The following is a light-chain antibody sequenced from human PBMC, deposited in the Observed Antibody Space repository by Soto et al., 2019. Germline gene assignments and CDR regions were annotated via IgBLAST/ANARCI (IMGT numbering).Light chain of an antibody. CDR1: QSVSSN. J-gene: IGKJ1*01. Sequence: EIVMTQSPATLSVSPGERATLSCRASQSVSSNLAWYQQTPGQAPRLLNYGASTRATGIRARFSGSGSGTEFTHTISSLQSEDFAVYYCQQYNNWPPTWTFGQGTKAEIK. CDR3: QQYNNWPPTWT. CDR2: GAS. V-gene: IGKV3-15*01.